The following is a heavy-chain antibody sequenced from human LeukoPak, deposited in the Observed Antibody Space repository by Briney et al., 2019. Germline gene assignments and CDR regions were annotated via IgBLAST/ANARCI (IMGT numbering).Heavy chain of an antibody. V-gene: IGHV4-34*01. J-gene: IGHJ5*02. CDR3: ARFNTAMSNRGFDP. CDR2: INHSGST. Sequence: PSETLSLTCAVYGGSFSGYYWSWIRQPPGKGLEWIGEINHSGSTNYNPSLKSRVTISVDTSKNQFSLKLSSVTAADTAVYYCARFNTAMSNRGFDPWGQGTLVTVSS. CDR1: GGSFSGYY. D-gene: IGHD5-18*01.